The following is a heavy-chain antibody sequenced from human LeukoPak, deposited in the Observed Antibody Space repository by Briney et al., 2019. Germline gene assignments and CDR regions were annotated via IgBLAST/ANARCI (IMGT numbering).Heavy chain of an antibody. CDR3: ARDTDGSLDY. D-gene: IGHD1-26*01. CDR2: IKQDGSTK. J-gene: IGHJ4*02. V-gene: IGHV3-7*01. CDR1: GFSFTNSW. Sequence: GGPLRLSCAASGFSFTNSWMAWVRQAPGKGLEWVANIKQDGSTKHYADSLKGRVTISRDNPKNSLYLQMISLRADDTAVYYCARDTDGSLDYWGQGILVTVAS.